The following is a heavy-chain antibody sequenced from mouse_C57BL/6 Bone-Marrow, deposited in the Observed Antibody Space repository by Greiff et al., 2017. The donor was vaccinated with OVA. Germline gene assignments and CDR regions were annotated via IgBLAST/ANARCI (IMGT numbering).Heavy chain of an antibody. CDR3: TREGSYDYAWFAY. J-gene: IGHJ3*01. CDR2: IDPEDGET. Sequence: EVKLQESGAELVKPGASVKLSCTASGFNIKDYYMHWVKQRTEQGLEWIGRIDPEDGETKYAPKFQGKATITADTSSNTAYLQLSSLTSEDTAVYYCTREGSYDYAWFAYWGQGTLVTVSA. D-gene: IGHD2-4*01. V-gene: IGHV14-2*01. CDR1: GFNIKDYY.